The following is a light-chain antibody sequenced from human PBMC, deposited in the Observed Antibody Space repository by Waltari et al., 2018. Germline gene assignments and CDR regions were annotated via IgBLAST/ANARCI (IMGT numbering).Light chain of an antibody. CDR3: MQGTHWLLT. Sequence: DVVMTQSPLSMPVTLGQPASISCRSSQSLLYSDGNTYLNWFHQRPGQSPRRLIYKVSNRGSGVPDRFSGSGSGTDFTLKISRVETEYVGGYYCMQGTHWLLTFGPGTKVDIK. J-gene: IGKJ3*01. V-gene: IGKV2-30*01. CDR2: KVS. CDR1: QSLLYSDGNTY.